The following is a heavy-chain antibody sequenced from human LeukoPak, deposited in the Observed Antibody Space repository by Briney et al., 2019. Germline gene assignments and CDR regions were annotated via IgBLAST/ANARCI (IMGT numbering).Heavy chain of an antibody. Sequence: PSETLSLTCTVSGGSISSYYWSWIRQPAGKGPEWIGRIYTSGSTNYNPSLKSRVTISVDKSKNQFSLKLSSVTAADTAVYYCARAPTTVTTNFDYWGQGTLVTVSS. CDR2: IYTSGST. J-gene: IGHJ4*02. CDR1: GGSISSYY. D-gene: IGHD4-17*01. V-gene: IGHV4-4*07. CDR3: ARAPTTVTTNFDY.